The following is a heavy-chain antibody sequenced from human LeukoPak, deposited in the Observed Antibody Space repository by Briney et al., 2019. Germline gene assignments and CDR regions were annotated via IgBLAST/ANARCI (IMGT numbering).Heavy chain of an antibody. D-gene: IGHD3-3*01. CDR1: GFTFSNDW. CDR2: ISGSGGST. V-gene: IGHV3-23*01. J-gene: IGHJ4*02. CDR3: AKVHYDFWSGYIGHFDY. Sequence: GGSLRLSCAASGFTFSNDWMSWVRQAPGKGLEWVSAISGSGGSTYYADSVKGRFTISRDNSKNTLYLQMNSLRAEDTAVYYCAKVHYDFWSGYIGHFDYWGQGTLVTVSS.